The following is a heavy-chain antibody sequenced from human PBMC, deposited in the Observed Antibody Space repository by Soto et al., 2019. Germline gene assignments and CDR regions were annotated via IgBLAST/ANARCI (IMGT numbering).Heavy chain of an antibody. V-gene: IGHV3-15*01. CDR2: IKSKTDGGTT. Sequence: GGSLRLSCAASGFTFSNAWMSWVRQAPGKGLEWVGRIKSKTDGGTTDYAAPVKGRFTISRDDSKNTLYLQMNSLKTEDTAVNYCTTGLVGYYDSSGSGRWGQGTLVTVSS. CDR3: TTGLVGYYDSSGSGR. CDR1: GFTFSNAW. D-gene: IGHD3-22*01. J-gene: IGHJ4*02.